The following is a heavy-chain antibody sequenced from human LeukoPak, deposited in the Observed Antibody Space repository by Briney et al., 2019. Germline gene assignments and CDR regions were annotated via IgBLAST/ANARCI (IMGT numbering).Heavy chain of an antibody. CDR2: IIPTFGTA. CDR1: GGTFSSYA. V-gene: IGHV1-69*13. J-gene: IGHJ4*02. D-gene: IGHD3-22*01. CDR3: ARDTNHNYYDSSGYYFDY. Sequence: ASVKVSCKASGGTFSSYAISWVRQAPGQGLEWMGGIIPTFGTANYAQKFQGRVTITADESTSTAYMELSSLRSEDTAVYYCARDTNHNYYDSSGYYFDYWGQGTLVTVSS.